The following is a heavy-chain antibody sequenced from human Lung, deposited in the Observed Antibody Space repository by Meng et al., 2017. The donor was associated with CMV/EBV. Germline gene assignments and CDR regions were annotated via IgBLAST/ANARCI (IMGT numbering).Heavy chain of an antibody. D-gene: IGHD2-21*02. CDR3: ARDKGDFTIWFDP. CDR1: GFSLSAYW. J-gene: IGHJ5*02. Sequence: LTXXASGFSLSAYWMGWLRQTPGKGLDWVAYISQDGSEIYYVDSVKGRFTISRDNAKNSLFLQMHNLRAEDTAVYHCARDKGDFTIWFDPWGQGTLVTVSS. CDR2: ISQDGSEI. V-gene: IGHV3-7*01.